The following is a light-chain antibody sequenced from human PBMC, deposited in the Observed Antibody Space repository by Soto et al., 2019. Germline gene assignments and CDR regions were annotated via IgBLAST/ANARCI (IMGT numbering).Light chain of an antibody. CDR1: QSVGNNF. V-gene: IGKV3-20*01. CDR3: HQYASSPLT. CDR2: HAS. Sequence: EIVLTQSPGTLSLSPGERAALSCRASQSVGNNFLGWYQQKPGQSPRLLIYHASNRATGIPDRFSGTASGTDFTLTISRLEPEDFAVYYWHQYASSPLTCGGGTKVEIK. J-gene: IGKJ4*01.